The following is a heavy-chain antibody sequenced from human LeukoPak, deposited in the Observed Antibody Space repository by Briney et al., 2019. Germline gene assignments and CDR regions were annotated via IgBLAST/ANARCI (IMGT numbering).Heavy chain of an antibody. D-gene: IGHD5-18*01. V-gene: IGHV3-53*01. CDR1: GFTVRSIY. Sequence: GGSLRLSCAASGFTVRSIYMTWVRQAPGKGLEWVSSFYSGGSSYYADSVKGRFIISRDSSTDTLYLRMNSLRVEDTAVYFCARDRGYGYGFFDYWGQGTLVTVSS. CDR2: FYSGGSS. CDR3: ARDRGYGYGFFDY. J-gene: IGHJ4*02.